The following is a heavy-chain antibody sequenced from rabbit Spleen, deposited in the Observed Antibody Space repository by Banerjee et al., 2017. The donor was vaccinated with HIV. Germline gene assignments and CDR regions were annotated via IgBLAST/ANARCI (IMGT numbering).Heavy chain of an antibody. V-gene: IGHV1S45*01. J-gene: IGHJ6*01. CDR1: GFSFSSSYY. CDR3: ARDTSSSFSSYGMDL. D-gene: IGHD1-1*01. Sequence: QEQLVESGGGLVQPGGSLKLTCTASGFSFSSSYYMCWVRQAPGKGLEWIGCIATGNGRTYFATWAKGRFTISKTSSTTVTLQVTRLTAADTATYFCARDTSSSFSSYGMDLWGPGTLVTVS. CDR2: IATGNGRT.